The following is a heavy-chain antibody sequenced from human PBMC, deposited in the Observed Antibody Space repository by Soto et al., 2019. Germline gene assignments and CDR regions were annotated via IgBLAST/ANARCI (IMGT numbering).Heavy chain of an antibody. CDR2: INAGNGNT. J-gene: IGHJ4*02. CDR1: GYMFTKYG. Sequence: GASVKVSCKASGYMFTKYGITWVRQAPGQGLEWMGWINAGNGNTKYSQKFQGRVTITRDTSANTAYMELRSLRCEDTAVYYCARESLWFGELLSYFDYWGQGTPVTVSS. V-gene: IGHV1-3*01. CDR3: ARESLWFGELLSYFDY. D-gene: IGHD3-10*01.